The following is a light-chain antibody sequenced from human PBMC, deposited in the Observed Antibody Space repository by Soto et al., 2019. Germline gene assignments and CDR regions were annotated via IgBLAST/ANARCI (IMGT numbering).Light chain of an antibody. Sequence: EIVLTQSPGTLSLSPGERATLSCRASQSVSSSYLAWYQQKPGQAPRLLIYGASSRATGIPDRFSGSRSGTDFTLTSSRLEPEYFAVYYCQQYRSSPPYTFGQGTKLEIK. CDR1: QSVSSSY. J-gene: IGKJ2*01. CDR2: GAS. CDR3: QQYRSSPPYT. V-gene: IGKV3-20*01.